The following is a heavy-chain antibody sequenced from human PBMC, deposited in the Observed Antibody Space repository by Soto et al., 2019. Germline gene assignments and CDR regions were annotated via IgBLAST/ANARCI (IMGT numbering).Heavy chain of an antibody. CDR2: IRSKAYGGTT. CDR1: GFTFGDYA. CDR3: TRPRMTYYDFWSGYSLPDY. J-gene: IGHJ4*02. D-gene: IGHD3-3*01. Sequence: EVQLVESGGGLVQPGRSLRLSCTASGFTFGDYAMSWFRQAPGKGPEWVGFIRSKAYGGTTEYAASVKGRFTISRDDSKSIAYLQMNSLKTEDTAVYYCTRPRMTYYDFWSGYSLPDYWGQGTLVTVSS. V-gene: IGHV3-49*03.